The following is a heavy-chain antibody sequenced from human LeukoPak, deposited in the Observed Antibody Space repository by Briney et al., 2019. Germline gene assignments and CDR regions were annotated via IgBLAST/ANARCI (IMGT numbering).Heavy chain of an antibody. CDR1: GFTFSNYW. V-gene: IGHV3-7*01. Sequence: GGSLRLSCAASGFTFSNYWMSWVRQAPGKGLEWVANIKQDGRDKYYVDSVKGRFTISRDNAKNSLYLQMNSLRAEDTAVYYCATIQLWKFDYWRQGTLVTVSS. D-gene: IGHD5-18*01. J-gene: IGHJ4*02. CDR2: IKQDGRDK. CDR3: ATIQLWKFDY.